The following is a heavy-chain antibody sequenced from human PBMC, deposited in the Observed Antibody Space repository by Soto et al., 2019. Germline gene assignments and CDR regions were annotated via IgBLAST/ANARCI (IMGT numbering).Heavy chain of an antibody. Sequence: GGALRLSCAASGFTFSSYAMHWVRQAPGKGLEWVAVISYDGSNKYYADSVKGRFTISRDNSKNTLYLQMNSLRAEDTAVYYCARDLVAAANNWFDPWGQGTLVTVSS. CDR1: GFTFSSYA. J-gene: IGHJ5*02. D-gene: IGHD2-15*01. CDR2: ISYDGSNK. V-gene: IGHV3-30-3*01. CDR3: ARDLVAAANNWFDP.